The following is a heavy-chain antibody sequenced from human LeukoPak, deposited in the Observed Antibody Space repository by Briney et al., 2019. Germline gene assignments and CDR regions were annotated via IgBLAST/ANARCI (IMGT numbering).Heavy chain of an antibody. V-gene: IGHV3-30-3*01. J-gene: IGHJ6*02. D-gene: IGHD3-3*01. CDR3: ARDQVDFWSGYTYYYYYYGMDV. CDR1: GFTFSSYA. Sequence: GGSLRLSCAASGFTFSSYAMHWVRQAPGKGLEWVAVISYDGSNKYYADSMKGRFTISRDNSKNTLYLQMNSLRAEDTAVYYCARDQVDFWSGYTYYYYYYGMDVWGQGTTVTVSS. CDR2: ISYDGSNK.